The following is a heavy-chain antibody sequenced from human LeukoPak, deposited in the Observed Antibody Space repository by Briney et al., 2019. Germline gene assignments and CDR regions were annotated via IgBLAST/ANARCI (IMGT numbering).Heavy chain of an antibody. J-gene: IGHJ3*02. CDR1: GFHVITYY. CDR2: IYSGGST. Sequence: GGSLRLSCAASGFHVITYYMNWFRQAPGKGLEWVSVIYSGGSTYYADSVKGRFTISRDNSKNTLYLQMNSLRAEDTAVYYCAREVTTEADAFDIWGQGTMVTVSS. V-gene: IGHV3-66*01. D-gene: IGHD4-17*01. CDR3: AREVTTEADAFDI.